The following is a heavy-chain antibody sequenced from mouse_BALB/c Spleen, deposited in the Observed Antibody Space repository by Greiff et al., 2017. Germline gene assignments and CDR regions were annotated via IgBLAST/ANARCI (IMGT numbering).Heavy chain of an antibody. V-gene: IGHV3-6*02. CDR2: ISYDGSN. Sequence: EVQLQESGPGLVKPSQSLSLTCSVTGYSITSGYYWNWIRQFPGNKLEWMGYISYDGSNNYNPSLKNRISITRDTSKNQFFLKLNSVTTEDTATYYCARWLLRSPYYAMDYWGQGTSVTVSS. CDR3: ARWLLRSPYYAMDY. D-gene: IGHD2-3*01. CDR1: GYSITSGYY. J-gene: IGHJ4*01.